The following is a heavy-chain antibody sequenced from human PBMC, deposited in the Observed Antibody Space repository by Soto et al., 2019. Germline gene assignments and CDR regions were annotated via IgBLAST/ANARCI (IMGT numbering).Heavy chain of an antibody. CDR1: GDSISRGAYS. V-gene: IGHV4-30-2*01. Sequence: PSETLSLTCTVSGDSISRGAYSWSWIRQPPGKGLEWIGYVYHSGRTYYNPSLKSRVTISIDRSKNQFSLKLSSVTAADMAVYYCARDRSGYSYYYGLDVWGQGTTVTV. CDR3: ARDRSGYSYYYGLDV. D-gene: IGHD1-26*01. J-gene: IGHJ6*02. CDR2: VYHSGRT.